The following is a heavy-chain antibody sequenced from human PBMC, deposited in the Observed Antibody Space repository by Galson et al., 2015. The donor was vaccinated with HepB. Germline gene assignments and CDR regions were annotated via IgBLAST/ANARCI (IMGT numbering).Heavy chain of an antibody. V-gene: IGHV3-7*03. Sequence: SLRLSCAASGFTFSSYWMSWVRQAPGKGLEWVANIKQDGSEKSYVDSVKGRFTISRDNAKNSLYLQMNSLRAEDTAVYYCAREGEGYYGSGSYWPVYAFDIWGQGTMVTVSS. CDR1: GFTFSSYW. CDR2: IKQDGSEK. CDR3: AREGEGYYGSGSYWPVYAFDI. D-gene: IGHD3-10*01. J-gene: IGHJ3*02.